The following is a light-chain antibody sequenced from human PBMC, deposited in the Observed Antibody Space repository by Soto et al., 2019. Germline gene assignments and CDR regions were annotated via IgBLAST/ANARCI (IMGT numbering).Light chain of an antibody. V-gene: IGKV3-15*01. CDR2: GAS. CDR3: QQYYDYPPLI. CDR1: RNINRK. Sequence: EIVMTQSPATLSVSPGERATLSCRASRNINRKLAWYQQKPGQAPRLLISGASTRATDIPDRFSGSGSGTQFTLTISILQSEDFAVYYCQQYYDYPPLIFGGGTEVEIK. J-gene: IGKJ4*01.